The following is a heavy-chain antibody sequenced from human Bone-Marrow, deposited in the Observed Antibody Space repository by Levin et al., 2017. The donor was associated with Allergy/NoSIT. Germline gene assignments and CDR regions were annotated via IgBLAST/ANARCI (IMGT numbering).Heavy chain of an antibody. J-gene: IGHJ5*02. V-gene: IGHV3-23*01. CDR3: AKGGSGIRA. D-gene: IGHD3-10*01. Sequence: SCAASGFTFSSYSMTWVRQAPGKGLEWVSSISASGGRTYYADSVKGRFTISRDNSKNTLYLQMNSLRAEDTAVYYCAKGGSGIRAWGQGTLVTVSS. CDR1: GFTFSSYS. CDR2: ISASGGRT.